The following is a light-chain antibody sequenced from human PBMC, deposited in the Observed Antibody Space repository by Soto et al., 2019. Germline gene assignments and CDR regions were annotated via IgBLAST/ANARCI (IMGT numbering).Light chain of an antibody. J-gene: IGKJ5*01. Sequence: ETVLTQSPATLSLSPGESATLSCMASQSVSTYLAWYQQKPGQAPRLLIYDASNRVTGIPARFRGSGSGTDFTLTISSLEPDDFAVYYCQQRSNWQNTFGQGTRLEIK. CDR1: QSVSTY. CDR3: QQRSNWQNT. V-gene: IGKV3-11*01. CDR2: DAS.